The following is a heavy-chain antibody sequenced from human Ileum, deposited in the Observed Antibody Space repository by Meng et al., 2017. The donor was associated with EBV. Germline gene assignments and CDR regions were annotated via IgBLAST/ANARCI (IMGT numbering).Heavy chain of an antibody. J-gene: IGHJ4*02. D-gene: IGHD2-2*01. Sequence: QVQLPVSGPGPVQLSETLSLTCTVSGGSISSSSYYWGWIRHPPGKGLEWIGSIYYSGSTYYNPSLKSRVTISVDTSKNQFSLKLSSVTAADTAVYYCARSIVVVPAAIYYWGQGTLVTVSS. CDR3: ARSIVVVPAAIYY. CDR2: IYYSGST. CDR1: GGSISSSSYY. V-gene: IGHV4-39*01.